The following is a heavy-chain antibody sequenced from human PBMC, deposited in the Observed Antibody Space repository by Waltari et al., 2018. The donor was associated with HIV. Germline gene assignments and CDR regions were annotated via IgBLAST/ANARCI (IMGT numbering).Heavy chain of an antibody. CDR1: GFTFGDYA. CDR2: IRSKEFGGTS. D-gene: IGHD3-22*01. CDR3: TRIIYYFDTSGPDAFDL. Sequence: EVQLVESGGGLVQPGRSLRLSCIGSGFTFGDYALSWFRQAPGKGLEWVGFIRSKEFGGTSENAASVKGRFTISRDDSKSIAYLQMNSLKTEDSAVYFCTRIIYYFDTSGPDAFDLWGQGTMVTVSS. V-gene: IGHV3-49*03. J-gene: IGHJ3*01.